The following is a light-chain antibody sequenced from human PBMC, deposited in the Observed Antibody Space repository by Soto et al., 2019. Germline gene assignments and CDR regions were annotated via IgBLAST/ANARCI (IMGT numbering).Light chain of an antibody. J-gene: IGKJ5*01. CDR3: QQYNNWPIT. CDR2: GAS. V-gene: IGKV3-15*01. CDR1: QNVLSN. Sequence: EIVMTQSPVTLSVCPGERATLSCGASQNVLSNLAWYQQKPGQSPRLLIYGASARATGIPARFSGSGSGTEFTLTISSLQSEDFALYYCQQYNNWPITFGQGTRLEIK.